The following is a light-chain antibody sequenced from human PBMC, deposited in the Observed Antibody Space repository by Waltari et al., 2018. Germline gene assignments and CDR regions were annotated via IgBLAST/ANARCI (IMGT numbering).Light chain of an antibody. Sequence: EIVMTQSPATLSVSPGERATLSCRASQSVSSNLAWYQQKPGQAPRLLISGASTRATGIPARFSGSGSGTEFTLTISSLQSEDFAVYYCQQYNNWLSITFGQGTRLEIK. J-gene: IGKJ5*01. CDR1: QSVSSN. V-gene: IGKV3D-15*01. CDR3: QQYNNWLSIT. CDR2: GAS.